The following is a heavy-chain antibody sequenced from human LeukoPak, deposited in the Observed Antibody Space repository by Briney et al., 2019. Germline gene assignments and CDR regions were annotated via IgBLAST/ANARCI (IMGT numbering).Heavy chain of an antibody. D-gene: IGHD4-17*01. J-gene: IGHJ4*02. CDR1: GFTFTRHS. Sequence: GGSLRLSCAASGFTFTRHSMNWVRQAPGKGLEWVSYISSSSTTMYYADSVKGRFTISRDNAKNSLYLQMNSLRAEDTAVYYCARDYYGDYFSDYWGQGTLVTVSS. V-gene: IGHV3-48*01. CDR2: ISSSSTTM. CDR3: ARDYYGDYFSDY.